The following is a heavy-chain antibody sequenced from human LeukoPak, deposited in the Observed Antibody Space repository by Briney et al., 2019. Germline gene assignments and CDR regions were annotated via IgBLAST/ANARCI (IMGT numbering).Heavy chain of an antibody. J-gene: IGHJ6*02. D-gene: IGHD6-13*01. CDR3: ARESIAISGAYYYYGMDV. CDR2: IYYSGST. V-gene: IGHV4-59*01. Sequence: SETLSLTCTVSGGSISSYYWSWIRQPPGTGLEWLGYIYYSGSTNYNPSLKSRVTISVDASKRQFSLKLSSVTAADTAVYYCARESIAISGAYYYYGMDVWGQGTTVTVSS. CDR1: GGSISSYY.